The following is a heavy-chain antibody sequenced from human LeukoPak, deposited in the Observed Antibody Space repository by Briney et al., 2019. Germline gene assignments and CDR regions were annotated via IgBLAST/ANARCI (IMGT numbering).Heavy chain of an antibody. CDR1: GFTFSPYW. Sequence: GGSLRLSRAASGFTFSPYWMHWVRQAPGKGLVWVSHINSGGGSTSYADSVKGRYTISRDNAKNTLFLQMQSLRADDTAVYYCARSFGVTYFDYWGQGTLVTVSS. CDR3: ARSFGVTYFDY. D-gene: IGHD3-3*01. J-gene: IGHJ4*02. V-gene: IGHV3-74*01. CDR2: INSGGGST.